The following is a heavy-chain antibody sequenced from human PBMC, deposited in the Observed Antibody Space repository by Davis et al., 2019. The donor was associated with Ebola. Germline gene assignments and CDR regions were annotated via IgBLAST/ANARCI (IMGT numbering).Heavy chain of an antibody. D-gene: IGHD2-15*01. CDR3: ARDWGEGVVVAATLDY. V-gene: IGHV3-74*01. CDR2: INSDGSST. CDR1: GFTFSSYW. Sequence: HTGGSLRLSCAASGFTFSSYWMHWVRQAPGKGLVWVSRINSDGSSTSYADSVKGRFTISRDNAKNSLYLQMNSLRAEDTAVYYCARDWGEGVVVAATLDYWGQGTLVTVSS. J-gene: IGHJ4*02.